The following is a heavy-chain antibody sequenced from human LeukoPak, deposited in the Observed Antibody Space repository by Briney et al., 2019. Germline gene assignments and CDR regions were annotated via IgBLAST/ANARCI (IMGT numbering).Heavy chain of an antibody. Sequence: PGRSLRLSCAASGFTFSSYAMHWVRQAPGKGREGVAVISYDGSNKYYADSVKGRFTISRDNSKHTLYLQMNSLRAEDTAVYSCAREEDYSSSWYRTLKVYYYYGMDVWGQGTTVTVSS. V-gene: IGHV3-30*04. D-gene: IGHD6-13*01. CDR1: GFTFSSYA. CDR2: ISYDGSNK. J-gene: IGHJ6*02. CDR3: AREEDYSSSWYRTLKVYYYYGMDV.